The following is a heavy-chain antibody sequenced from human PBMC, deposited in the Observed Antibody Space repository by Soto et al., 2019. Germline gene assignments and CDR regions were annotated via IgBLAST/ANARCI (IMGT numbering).Heavy chain of an antibody. CDR2: TSHDGVT. CDR3: ARHPYYYGSGKPRNVGMDV. J-gene: IGHJ6*02. V-gene: IGHV4-4*02. D-gene: IGHD3-10*01. CDR1: SGSIDNVYW. Sequence: PSETLSHTCAVSSGSIDNVYWWSWVRQYPGKELEWIGETSHDGVTNYNPSLEGRVTISIDKSKNQFYLDLNSVTAADTAVYYCARHPYYYGSGKPRNVGMDVWGQGTTVTVS.